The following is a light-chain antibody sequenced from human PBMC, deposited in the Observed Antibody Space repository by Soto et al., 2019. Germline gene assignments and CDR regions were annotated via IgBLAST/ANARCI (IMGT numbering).Light chain of an antibody. Sequence: QSAVTQPASVSGSPGQSIAISCTGSSSDIGIYKYVSWYQQHPGKVPKLIIYEVTNRPSGVSNRFSGSKSGNTASLTISGLQAEDEADYYCSSYTTSSTRVFGTGTKVTVL. V-gene: IGLV2-14*01. CDR3: SSYTTSSTRV. J-gene: IGLJ1*01. CDR2: EVT. CDR1: SSDIGIYKY.